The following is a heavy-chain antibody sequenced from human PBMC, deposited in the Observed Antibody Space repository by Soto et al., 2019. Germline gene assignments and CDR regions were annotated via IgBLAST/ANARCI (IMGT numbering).Heavy chain of an antibody. CDR2: INHSGST. Sequence: PSETLSLTCAVYGGSFSGYYWSWIRQPPGKGLEWIGEINHSGSTNYNPSLKSRVTISVDTSMNQFSLKVTSVTAADTAVYYCAHRSSGYSAWFDPWGQGTLVTVSS. J-gene: IGHJ5*02. D-gene: IGHD3-22*01. CDR3: AHRSSGYSAWFDP. V-gene: IGHV4-34*01. CDR1: GGSFSGYY.